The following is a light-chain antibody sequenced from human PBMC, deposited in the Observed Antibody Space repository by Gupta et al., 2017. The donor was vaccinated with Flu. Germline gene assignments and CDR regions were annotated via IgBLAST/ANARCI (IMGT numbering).Light chain of an antibody. CDR2: EDS. CDR3: YSTDSSGNHRV. V-gene: IGLV3-10*01. Sequence: SYELTQPPSVSVSPGQTARIPFLGDALPKKYAYWYQQKSGQAPVLVIYEDSKRPSGIPERFSGSSSGTMATLTISGAQVEDEADYYCYSTDSSGNHRVFGGGTKLTVL. J-gene: IGLJ3*02. CDR1: ALPKKY.